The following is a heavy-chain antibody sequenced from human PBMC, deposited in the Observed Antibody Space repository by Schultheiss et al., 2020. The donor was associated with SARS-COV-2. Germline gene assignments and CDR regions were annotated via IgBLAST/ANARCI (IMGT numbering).Heavy chain of an antibody. CDR2: ISSNSSYI. Sequence: GESLKISCAASGFTFSSYSMNWVRQAPGKGLEWVSSISSNSSYIYYADSVKGRFTISRDNAKNSLYLQMNSLRAEDTAVYYCARVLLWFGESYYGMDVWGQGTTVTVSS. CDR1: GFTFSSYS. V-gene: IGHV3-21*01. CDR3: ARVLLWFGESYYGMDV. D-gene: IGHD3-10*01. J-gene: IGHJ6*02.